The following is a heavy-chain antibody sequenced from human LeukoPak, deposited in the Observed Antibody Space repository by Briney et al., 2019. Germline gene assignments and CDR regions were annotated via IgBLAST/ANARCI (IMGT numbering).Heavy chain of an antibody. J-gene: IGHJ4*02. D-gene: IGHD3-22*01. CDR1: GITLSNYG. V-gene: IGHV3-23*01. Sequence: GGSLRLSCAVSGITLSNYGMSWVRQAPGKGLEWVAGISGSGGSTNYADSVKGRFTISTDNPKNTLYLQMNILRAEDTAVYFCARRGVVIRVILVGFHKEAYYFDSWGQGALVTVSS. CDR3: ARRGVVIRVILVGFHKEAYYFDS. CDR2: ISGSGGST.